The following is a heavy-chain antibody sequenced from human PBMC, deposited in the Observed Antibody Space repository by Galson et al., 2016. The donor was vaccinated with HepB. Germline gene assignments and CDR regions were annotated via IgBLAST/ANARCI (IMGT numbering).Heavy chain of an antibody. J-gene: IGHJ3*02. CDR2: ILHSGGT. Sequence: SETLSLTCAVYGESFRNYHWSWIRQPPGQVLEWMGEILHSGGTNYNPSLTSRVTILVDTSKNQFSRKLPSVTAADTAVYYCARLETDFWSGGSMRGGAFDMWGHGTMITVSS. CDR1: GESFRNYH. CDR3: ARLETDFWSGGSMRGGAFDM. D-gene: IGHD3-3*01. V-gene: IGHV4-34*12.